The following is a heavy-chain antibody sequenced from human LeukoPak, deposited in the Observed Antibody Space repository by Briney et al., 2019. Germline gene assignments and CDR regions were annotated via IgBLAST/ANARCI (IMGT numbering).Heavy chain of an antibody. CDR3: ARGEPGYCSGGSCYPFDY. Sequence: PSETLSLTCAVYGGSFSGYYWSWIRQPPGKRLEWIGEINHSGSTNYNPSLKSRVTISVDTSKNQFSLKLSSVTAADTAVYYCARGEPGYCSGGSCYPFDYWGQGTLVTVSS. CDR1: GGSFSGYY. V-gene: IGHV4-34*01. J-gene: IGHJ4*02. D-gene: IGHD2-15*01. CDR2: INHSGST.